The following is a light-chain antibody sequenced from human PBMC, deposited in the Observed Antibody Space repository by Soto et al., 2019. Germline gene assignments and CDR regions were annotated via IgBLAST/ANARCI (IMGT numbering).Light chain of an antibody. Sequence: DIQMTQSPSSLSASVGDRVTISCRASQSISTYLNWYHHKPGQAPSLLIYVASSLQSGVPSRFSGSGSRTDFTLTSSSLQPEDFATYYGQQSHNAPLTFGGGTKVEIK. CDR1: QSISTY. CDR2: VAS. J-gene: IGKJ4*01. CDR3: QQSHNAPLT. V-gene: IGKV1-39*01.